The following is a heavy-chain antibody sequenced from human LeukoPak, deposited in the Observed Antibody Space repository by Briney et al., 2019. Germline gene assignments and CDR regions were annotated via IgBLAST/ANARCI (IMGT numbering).Heavy chain of an antibody. J-gene: IGHJ4*02. Sequence: ASVKVSCKASGYTFTGYYMHWVRQAPGQGLEWMGWINPNSGGTNYAQKFQGRVTMTRNTSISTAYMELSSLRSEDTAVYYCARGGSDYGGNSRIDYWGQGTLVTVSS. D-gene: IGHD4-23*01. CDR1: GYTFTGYY. CDR3: ARGGSDYGGNSRIDY. V-gene: IGHV1-2*02. CDR2: INPNSGGT.